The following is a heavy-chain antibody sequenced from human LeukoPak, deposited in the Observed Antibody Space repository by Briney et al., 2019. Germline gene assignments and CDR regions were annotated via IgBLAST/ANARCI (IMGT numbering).Heavy chain of an antibody. D-gene: IGHD2-15*01. V-gene: IGHV1-69*01. CDR2: IIPIFGTA. CDR1: RGTFSSYA. CDR3: ASRYCSGGSCRPYYYGMDV. J-gene: IGHJ6*02. Sequence: SVKVSCKASRGTFSSYAISWVRQAPGQGLEWMGGIIPIFGTANYAQKFQGRVTITADESTSTAYMELSGLRSEDTAVYYCASRYCSGGSCRPYYYGMDVWGQGTTVTVSS.